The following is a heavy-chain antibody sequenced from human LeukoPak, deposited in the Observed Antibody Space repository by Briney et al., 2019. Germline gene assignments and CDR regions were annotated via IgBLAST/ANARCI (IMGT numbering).Heavy chain of an antibody. V-gene: IGHV4-59*01. CDR2: IYYSGST. D-gene: IGHD6-13*01. Sequence: SETLSLTCTVSGGSISSYYWSWIRQPPGKGLEWIGYIYYSGSTNYNPSLKSRVTISVDTSKNQFSLKLSSVTAADTAVYYCARADTYSSSWYGNYFDYWGQGTLVTVSS. CDR3: ARADTYSSSWYGNYFDY. J-gene: IGHJ4*02. CDR1: GGSISSYY.